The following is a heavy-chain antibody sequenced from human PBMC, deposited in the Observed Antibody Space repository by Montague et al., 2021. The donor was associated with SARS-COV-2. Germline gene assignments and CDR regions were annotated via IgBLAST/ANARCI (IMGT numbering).Heavy chain of an antibody. Sequence: SETLSLTCSVSGVTVSSHSYYWSWIRKPPGKGLEWIGYISNTGSTSYKPSLKSRVTISLDTSKNEFSLQMTSVTAADTAVYYCARVFEVYGSSSYIFDNWGQGTLVTVSS. CDR3: ARVFEVYGSSSYIFDN. D-gene: IGHD3-10*01. CDR1: GVTVSSHSYY. J-gene: IGHJ4*02. V-gene: IGHV4-61*01. CDR2: ISNTGST.